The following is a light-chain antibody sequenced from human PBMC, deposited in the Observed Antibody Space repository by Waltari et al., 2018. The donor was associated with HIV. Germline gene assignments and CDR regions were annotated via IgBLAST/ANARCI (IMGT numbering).Light chain of an antibody. CDR1: SSNTGRTT. V-gene: IGLV1-44*01. CDR3: AAWDDSVNGHWV. CDR2: SNS. J-gene: IGLJ3*02. Sequence: QLVLTQPPSASGPPGQGVTISCSGSSSNTGRTTVNWYQQPPGPAPKLLMYSNSQRPSGVPDRFSGSKSGTSASLAISGLQSDDEADYYCAAWDDSVNGHWVFGGGTKLTVL.